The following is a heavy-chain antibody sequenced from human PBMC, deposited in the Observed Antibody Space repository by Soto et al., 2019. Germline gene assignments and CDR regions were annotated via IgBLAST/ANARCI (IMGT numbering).Heavy chain of an antibody. CDR3: ARLRGYYDSSGYYHFDY. V-gene: IGHV5-10-1*01. CDR1: GYSFSSYW. J-gene: IGHJ4*02. D-gene: IGHD3-22*01. Sequence: RGESLKISCKGSGYSFSSYWISWVRQIPGKGLEWMGRIDPSDSYTNYSPSFQGHVTISADKSISTAYLQWSSLKASDTAMYYCARLRGYYDSSGYYHFDYWGQGTLVTVSS. CDR2: IDPSDSYT.